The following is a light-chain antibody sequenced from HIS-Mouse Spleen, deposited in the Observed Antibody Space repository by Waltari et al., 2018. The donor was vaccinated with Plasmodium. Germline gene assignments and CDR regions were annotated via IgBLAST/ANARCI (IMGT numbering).Light chain of an antibody. V-gene: IGLV2-23*01. J-gene: IGLJ1*01. CDR1: SSDVGSYNL. CDR2: EGS. CDR3: CSYAGSSTYV. Sequence: QSALTQPASVSGSPGQSITISCTGTSSDVGSYNLVPGYQQHPGKAPKLMIYEGSKRPSGVSNRFSGSKSGNTASLTISGLQAEDEADYYCCSYAGSSTYVFGTGTKVTVL.